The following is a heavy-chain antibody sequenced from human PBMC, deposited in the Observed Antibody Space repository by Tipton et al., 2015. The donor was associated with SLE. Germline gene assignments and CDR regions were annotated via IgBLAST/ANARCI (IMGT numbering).Heavy chain of an antibody. V-gene: IGHV6-1*01. CDR1: GDSVSSNSAA. CDR2: TYYRSKWYN. D-gene: IGHD1-7*01. CDR3: ARGRYNWNYGDNWFDP. J-gene: IGHJ5*02. Sequence: GLVKPSQTLSLTCAISGDSVSSNSAAWNWIRQSPSRGLEWLGRTYYRSKWYNDYAVSVKSRITINPDTSKNQFSLQLNSVTPEDTAVYYCARGRYNWNYGDNWFDPWGQGTLVTVSS.